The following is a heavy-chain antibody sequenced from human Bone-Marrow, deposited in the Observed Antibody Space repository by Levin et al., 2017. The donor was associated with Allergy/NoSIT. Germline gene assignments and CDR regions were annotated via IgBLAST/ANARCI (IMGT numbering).Heavy chain of an antibody. Sequence: PGGSLRLCCAASGFSFSSHGIHWVRQAPGKGLEWVAVISYDGSNQYYTDSVKGRFTISRDNSMNTLYLQMNSLRAEDTAMYYCAKDPRVEGDYNSGWGWFDPWGQGTLVTVSS. CDR2: ISYDGSNQ. CDR1: GFSFSSHG. CDR3: AKDPRVEGDYNSGWGWFDP. D-gene: IGHD5-12*01. V-gene: IGHV3-30*18. J-gene: IGHJ5*02.